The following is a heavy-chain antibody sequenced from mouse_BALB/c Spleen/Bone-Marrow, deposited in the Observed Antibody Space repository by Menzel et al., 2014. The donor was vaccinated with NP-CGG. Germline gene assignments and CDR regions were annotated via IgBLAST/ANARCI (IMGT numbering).Heavy chain of an antibody. CDR1: GFTFSDAW. J-gene: IGHJ2*01. V-gene: IGHV6-6*01. D-gene: IGHD1-2*01. CDR3: TSYYGYY. Sequence: EVQLQESGGGLVQPGGSMKLSCAASGFTFSDAWMDWVRQSPEKGLEWVAEISNKANNLAAYFSESVKGRFTISRDDSKSSVYLQMNILRPEDTGIYYCTSYYGYYWGQGTTLTVSS. CDR2: ISNKANNLAA.